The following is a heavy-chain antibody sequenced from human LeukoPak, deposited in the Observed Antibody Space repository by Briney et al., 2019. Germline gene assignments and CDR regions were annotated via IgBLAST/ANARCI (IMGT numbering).Heavy chain of an antibody. J-gene: IGHJ1*01. CDR3: ARNQGSSWYPTFQH. CDR1: GFTFSNYG. V-gene: IGHV3-33*01. D-gene: IGHD6-13*01. Sequence: GRSLRLSCAASGFTFSNYGMHWVRQAPGKGLEWVAVIWYDGSNKYYADSVKGRFTISRDNSKNTLYLQMNSLRAEDTAVYYCARNQGSSWYPTFQHWGQGTLVTVSS. CDR2: IWYDGSNK.